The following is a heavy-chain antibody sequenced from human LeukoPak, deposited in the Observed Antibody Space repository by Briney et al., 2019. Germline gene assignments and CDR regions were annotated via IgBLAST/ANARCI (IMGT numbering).Heavy chain of an antibody. CDR1: GFTFSIYS. V-gene: IGHV3-21*01. CDR3: ARDSRASRVYGMDV. J-gene: IGHJ6*02. D-gene: IGHD6-6*01. CDR2: ISSSSSYI. Sequence: GGSLRLSCAASGFTFSIYSMNWVRQAPGKGLEWVSSISSSSSYIYYADSVKGRFTISRDNAKNSLYLQMNSLRAEDTVVYYCARDSRASRVYGMDVWGQGTTVTVSS.